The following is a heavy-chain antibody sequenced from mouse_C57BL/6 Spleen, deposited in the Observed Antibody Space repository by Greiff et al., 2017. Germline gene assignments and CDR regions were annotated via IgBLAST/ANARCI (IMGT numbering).Heavy chain of an antibody. D-gene: IGHD2-13*01. J-gene: IGHJ4*01. V-gene: IGHV5-6*01. Sequence: EVHLVESGGDLVKPGGSLKLSCAASGYTFSSYGMSWVRQTPDKSLEWVATISPGGSYTYYPDNVKGRSTFPRDNAKNTLYLQMSRLKSEDTAMYYCARLFDGDYSMDYWGQGTSVTVSS. CDR2: ISPGGSYT. CDR3: ARLFDGDYSMDY. CDR1: GYTFSSYG.